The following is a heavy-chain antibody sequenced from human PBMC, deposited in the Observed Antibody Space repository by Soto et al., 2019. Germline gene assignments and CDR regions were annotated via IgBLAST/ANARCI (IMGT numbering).Heavy chain of an antibody. CDR1: GFTFSSYA. D-gene: IGHD1-26*01. CDR2: ISGSGGST. V-gene: IGHV3-23*01. Sequence: GGSLRLSCAASGFTFSSYAMGWVRQAPGQGLEWVSAISGSGGSTYYADSVKGRFTISRDNSKNTLYLQMNSLGAEDTAVYYCAIAHHDPSSGSYLAIGYWGQGPLVTVSS. J-gene: IGHJ4*02. CDR3: AIAHHDPSSGSYLAIGY.